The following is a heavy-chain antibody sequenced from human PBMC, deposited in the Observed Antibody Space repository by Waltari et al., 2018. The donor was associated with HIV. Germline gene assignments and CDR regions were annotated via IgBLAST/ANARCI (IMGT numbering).Heavy chain of an antibody. CDR1: GDTFRTYT. D-gene: IGHD4-17*01. J-gene: IGHJ4*02. CDR3: ARNGDYAPAY. V-gene: IGHV1-69*01. Sequence: QGQLVQSGAEVKKPGSSVKVSCRASGDTFRTYTISWVRQAPGQGLEWMGGITPIFKTTKYAQKFQGRVTLTADESTRTTYMELTSLRSDDTAMYYCARNGDYAPAYWGQGTLVTVSS. CDR2: ITPIFKTT.